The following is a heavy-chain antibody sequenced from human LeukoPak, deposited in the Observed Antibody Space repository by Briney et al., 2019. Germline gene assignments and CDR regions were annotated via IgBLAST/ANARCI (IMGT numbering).Heavy chain of an antibody. V-gene: IGHV3-23*01. J-gene: IGHJ1*01. CDR2: ISGSGGST. D-gene: IGHD2-15*01. CDR3: AKAAVYCSGGSCSTGVYFQH. Sequence: GGSLRLSCAASGFTFSSYAMYWVRQAPGKGLEWVSAISGSGGSTYYADSVKGRFTISRDNSKNTLYLQMNSLRAEDTAVYYCAKAAVYCSGGSCSTGVYFQHWGQGTLVTVSS. CDR1: GFTFSSYA.